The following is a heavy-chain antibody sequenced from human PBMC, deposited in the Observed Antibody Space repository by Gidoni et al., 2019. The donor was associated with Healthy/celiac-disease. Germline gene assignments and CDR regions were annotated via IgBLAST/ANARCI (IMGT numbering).Heavy chain of an antibody. D-gene: IGHD3-22*01. CDR1: GCTFSSDS. V-gene: IGHV3-21*01. J-gene: IGHJ3*02. CDR3: ARASREYYYDSSGYDSIRPGAFDI. Sequence: EVQLVESGGGLVKPGGSLRLSCAASGCTFSSDSMKWVRQAPGKGLEWVSSISSSGSTIYYADSVKGRFTISRDNAKNSLYLQMNSLRAEDTAVYYCARASREYYYDSSGYDSIRPGAFDIWGQGTMVTVSS. CDR2: ISSSGSTI.